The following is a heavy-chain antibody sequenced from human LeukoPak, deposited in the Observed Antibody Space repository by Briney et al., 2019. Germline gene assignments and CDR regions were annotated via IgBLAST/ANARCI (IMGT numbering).Heavy chain of an antibody. D-gene: IGHD2-15*01. J-gene: IGHJ4*02. CDR1: GGSFSGYY. CDR3: ARGIVVVVTAIFDY. Sequence: SETLSLTCAVYGGSFSGYYCSWIRQPPGKGLEWIGEINHSGSPNYNPSLKSRVTISVDTSKNQFSLKLSSVTAADTAVYYCARGIVVVVTAIFDYWGQGSQVTVSS. CDR2: INHSGSP. V-gene: IGHV4-34*01.